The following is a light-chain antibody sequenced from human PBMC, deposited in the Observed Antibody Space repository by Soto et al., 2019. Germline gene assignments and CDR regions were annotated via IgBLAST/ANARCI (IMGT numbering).Light chain of an antibody. J-gene: IGLJ3*02. CDR1: SKDFGNYKL. V-gene: IGLV2-23*01. Sequence: QSVLTQPASVSGSPGQSITISCTLTSKDFGNYKLVSWYQQHPDKAPKLIIYEDTNRPSGISDRFSGSKSGNTASLTISGLQAEDEADYYCCSYAGVDIPMVFGGGTKLTVL. CDR2: EDT. CDR3: CSYAGVDIPMV.